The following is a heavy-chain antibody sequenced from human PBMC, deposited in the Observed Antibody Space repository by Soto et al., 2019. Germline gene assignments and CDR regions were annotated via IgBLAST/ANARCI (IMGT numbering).Heavy chain of an antibody. D-gene: IGHD3-16*01. Sequence: GGSLRLSCLASGFKFSNYAMSWVRQAPGKGLEWVSLISATGGGTYYADSVKGRFTISRDNSHNTLYLQVHSLTAEDTAVYYCAKDRRAGGNAAFYFDFWGKGAQCTASS. CDR1: GFKFSNYA. V-gene: IGHV3-23*01. J-gene: IGHJ4*02. CDR3: AKDRRAGGNAAFYFDF. CDR2: ISATGGGT.